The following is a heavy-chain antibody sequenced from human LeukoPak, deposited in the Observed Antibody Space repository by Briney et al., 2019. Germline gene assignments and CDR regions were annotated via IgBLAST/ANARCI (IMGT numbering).Heavy chain of an antibody. Sequence: GGSLRPSCAASGFTFSSYGMHWVRQAPGKGLEWVAFIRYDGSNKYYADSVKGRFTISRDNSKNTLYLQMNSLRAEDTAVYYCAKDFSPGIRLPFDYWGQGTLVTVSS. CDR1: GFTFSSYG. CDR3: AKDFSPGIRLPFDY. J-gene: IGHJ4*02. D-gene: IGHD3-10*01. V-gene: IGHV3-30*02. CDR2: IRYDGSNK.